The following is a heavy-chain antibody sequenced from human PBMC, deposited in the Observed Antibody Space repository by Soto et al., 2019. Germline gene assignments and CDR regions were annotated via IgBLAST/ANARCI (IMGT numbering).Heavy chain of an antibody. J-gene: IGHJ6*02. CDR3: ATGYCTNGVCYPNYGMHV. CDR2: INAGNGNT. Sequence: ASVKVSCKASGYTFTSYGISWVRQAPGQRLEWMGWINAGNGNTKYSQKFQGRVTITRDTSASTAYMELSSLRSEDTAVYYCATGYCTNGVCYPNYGMHVWGQGTTVTVSS. CDR1: GYTFTSYG. D-gene: IGHD2-8*01. V-gene: IGHV1-3*01.